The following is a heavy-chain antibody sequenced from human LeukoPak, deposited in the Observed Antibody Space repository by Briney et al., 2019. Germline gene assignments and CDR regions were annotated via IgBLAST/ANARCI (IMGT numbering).Heavy chain of an antibody. V-gene: IGHV4-59*01. CDR1: GGSISSYY. D-gene: IGHD6-19*01. CDR3: ARSGYTSGWPTGDWFDP. J-gene: IGHJ5*02. CDR2: IYYTGTT. Sequence: PSETLSLTCTVSGGSISSYYWSWIRQPPGKGLEWIGYIYYTGTTNYNPSLRSRVTISVDTSKNQFSLKLSTVTAADTALYFCARSGYTSGWPTGDWFDPWGQGTLVTVSS.